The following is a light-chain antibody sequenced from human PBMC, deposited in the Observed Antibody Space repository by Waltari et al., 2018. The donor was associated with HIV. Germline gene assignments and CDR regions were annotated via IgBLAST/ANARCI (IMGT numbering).Light chain of an antibody. CDR1: SSAVAGYNS. V-gene: IGLV2-8*01. CDR2: EVS. CDR3: SSYAGSNNFV. Sequence: QSALTQAPSASGSPGQSVPIPCTGTSSAVAGYNSVSWYQQHPGNAPKLMSYEVSKRPSGVPDRFSGSKSGNTASLTVSGLQAEDEADYYCSSYAGSNNFVFGTGTKVTVL. J-gene: IGLJ1*01.